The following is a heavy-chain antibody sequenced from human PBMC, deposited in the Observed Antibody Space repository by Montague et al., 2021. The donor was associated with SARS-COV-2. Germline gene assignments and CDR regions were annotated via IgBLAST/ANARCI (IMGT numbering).Heavy chain of an antibody. CDR3: ARLGDGVVPSPILGVGPYYYCYYMDV. J-gene: IGHJ6*03. Sequence: SETLSLTCAVHGGSFSTYSWNWIRQPPGKGLEWIGEIHHGGSTNYNPSLKSRVTISADTSKNQFSLKLTSVAAADTAVYYCARLGDGVVPSPILGVGPYYYCYYMDVWGQGTPVTVSS. CDR1: GGSFSTYS. CDR2: IHHGGST. D-gene: IGHD2-2*02. V-gene: IGHV4-34*01.